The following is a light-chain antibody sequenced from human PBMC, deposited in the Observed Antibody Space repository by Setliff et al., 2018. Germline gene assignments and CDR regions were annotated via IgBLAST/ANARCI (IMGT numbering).Light chain of an antibody. J-gene: IGLJ1*01. CDR3: SIHRSRGYV. Sequence: QSALAQPASVSGSPGQSITISCTGTGSDVGTSKYVSWYQQHPGKAPNLIIYDVTTRPSGVSNRFSCSKSGNTASLTISGLQAEEDADYYCSIHRSRGYVFGTGTKGTVL. V-gene: IGLV2-14*03. CDR1: GSDVGTSKY. CDR2: DVT.